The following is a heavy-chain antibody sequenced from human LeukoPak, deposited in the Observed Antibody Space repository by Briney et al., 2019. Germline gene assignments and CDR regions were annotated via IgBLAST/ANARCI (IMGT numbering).Heavy chain of an antibody. CDR1: GFTFSSYA. V-gene: IGHV3-23*01. Sequence: GGSLRLSCAASGFTFSSYAMGWVRQAPGKGLEWVSGIYGSGDSTFYADSVKGRFTISRDNSKNTLYLQMNSLRAEDTAVYYCAKDKRFGELLGPLDYWGQGTLVTVSS. J-gene: IGHJ4*02. CDR2: IYGSGDST. CDR3: AKDKRFGELLGPLDY. D-gene: IGHD3-10*01.